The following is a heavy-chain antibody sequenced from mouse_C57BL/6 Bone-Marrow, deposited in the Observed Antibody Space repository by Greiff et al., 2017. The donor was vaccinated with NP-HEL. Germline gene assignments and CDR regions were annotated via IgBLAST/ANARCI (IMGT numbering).Heavy chain of an antibody. D-gene: IGHD2-5*01. CDR2: LNKRSDST. V-gene: IGHV5-12*01. Sequence: EVKLVESGGGLVQPGGSLKLSCAASGFTFSDYYMYWVRQTPEKRLEWGEELNKRSDSTYTPDTVNGRFTISRDNAKNTLYLQMSRLKSEDTAMYYCASDYSNYVSAAMDYWGQGTSVTVSS. CDR3: ASDYSNYVSAAMDY. CDR1: GFTFSDYY. J-gene: IGHJ4*01.